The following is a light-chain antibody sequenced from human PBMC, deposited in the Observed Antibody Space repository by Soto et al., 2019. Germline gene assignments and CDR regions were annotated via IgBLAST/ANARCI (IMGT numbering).Light chain of an antibody. CDR1: NSDVGGYNY. CDR2: EVS. Sequence: QSVLTQPASVSGSPGQSITISCTGTNSDVGGYNYVSWYQQHPGKAPELMIYEVSHRPSGVSNRFSGSKSDNTASLTISGLQAEDEADYYCSSYTSSSSGVFGTGTKVTVL. V-gene: IGLV2-14*01. J-gene: IGLJ1*01. CDR3: SSYTSSSSGV.